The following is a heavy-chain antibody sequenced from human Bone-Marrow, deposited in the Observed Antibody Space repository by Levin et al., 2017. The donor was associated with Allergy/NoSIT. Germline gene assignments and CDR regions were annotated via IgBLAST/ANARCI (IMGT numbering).Heavy chain of an antibody. V-gene: IGHV5-51*01. CDR2: IYPGDSET. CDR3: ARQSDELHPYDGEWVEEHYFDY. D-gene: IGHD3-10*01. J-gene: IGHJ4*02. Sequence: ASVKVSCQGSGYQFTDYWIGWVRQLPGKGLEWMGNIYPGDSETRSSPSFQGQVTISVDNSINTAYLQWDSLRASDTAMYYCARQSDELHPYDGEWVEEHYFDYCGQGTLVTVSS. CDR1: GYQFTDYW.